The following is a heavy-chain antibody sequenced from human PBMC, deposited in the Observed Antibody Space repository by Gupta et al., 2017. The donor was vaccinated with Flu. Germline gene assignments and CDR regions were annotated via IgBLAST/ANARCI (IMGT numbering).Heavy chain of an antibody. CDR3: AKDVVAATTYYFDS. CDR1: GFSFNTFA. J-gene: IGHJ4*02. D-gene: IGHD1-1*01. CDR2: VTASGATT. Sequence: EVQLLQSGGQLVQPGGYLRLSCAASGFSFNTFAMSWVRQAPGRGLEWVASVTASGATTYYLDSVKGRFTISRDNNNDTLYLRMDGLRTEDTAVYYCAKDVVAATTYYFDSWGQGTLVTVSP. V-gene: IGHV3-23*01.